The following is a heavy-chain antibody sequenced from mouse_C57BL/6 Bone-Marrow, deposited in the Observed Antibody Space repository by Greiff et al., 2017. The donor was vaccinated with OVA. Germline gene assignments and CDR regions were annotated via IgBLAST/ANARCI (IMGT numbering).Heavy chain of an antibody. D-gene: IGHD2-2*01. CDR3: TGEGYDVRFAY. V-gene: IGHV6-3*01. CDR2: IRLKSDNYAT. J-gene: IGHJ3*01. CDR1: GFTFSNYW. Sequence: EVKLQESGGGLVQPGGSMKLSCVASGFTFSNYWMNWVRQSPEKGLEWVAQIRLKSDNYATHYAESVKGRFTISRDDSKSSVYLQMNNLRAEDTGIYYCTGEGYDVRFAYWGQGTLVTVSA.